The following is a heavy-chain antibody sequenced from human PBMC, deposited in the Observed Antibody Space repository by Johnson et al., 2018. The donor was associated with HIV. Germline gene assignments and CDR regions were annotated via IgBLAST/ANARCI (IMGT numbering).Heavy chain of an antibody. CDR3: AKSRGGYSYGYDAFDI. CDR2: SNWNGGST. Sequence: VQLVESGGGLIQPGGSLRLSCAASGFTFDDYGMSWVRQAPGKGLEWVSGSNWNGGSTGYGDSVKGRFTISRENSKNTLFLQMNSLRTEDTALYYCAKSRGGYSYGYDAFDIWGQGTMVTVSS. CDR1: GFTFDDYG. J-gene: IGHJ3*02. V-gene: IGHV3-20*04. D-gene: IGHD5-18*01.